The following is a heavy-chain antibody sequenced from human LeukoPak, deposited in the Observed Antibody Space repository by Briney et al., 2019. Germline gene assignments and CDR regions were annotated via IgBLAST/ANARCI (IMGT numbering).Heavy chain of an antibody. D-gene: IGHD2-2*01. CDR2: ISGSGGST. CDR3: AKREEDIVVVPASRP. J-gene: IGHJ5*02. CDR1: GFTFSSYA. Sequence: GRSLRLSCAASGFTFSSYAMSWVRQAPGKGLEWVSAISGSGGSTYYADSVKGRLTISRDNSKNTLYLQMNSLRAEDTAVYYCAKREEDIVVVPASRPWGQGTLVTVSS. V-gene: IGHV3-23*01.